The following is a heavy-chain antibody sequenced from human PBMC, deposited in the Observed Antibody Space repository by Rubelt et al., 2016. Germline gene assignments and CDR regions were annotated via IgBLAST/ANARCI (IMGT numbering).Heavy chain of an antibody. CDR1: GDSVSANSAA. J-gene: IGHJ4*02. D-gene: IGHD1-1*01. V-gene: IGHV6-1*01. CDR2: TYYRSKWYN. Sequence: QVQLQQSGPRLVKPSQTLSLTCAISGDSVSANSAAWNWIRQSPSRGLEWLGRTYYRSKWYNEYAPSVKSRITVNPDPSKNQFSLRLNSGTPEDTAVYYCARTTGPIDCWGQGTLVTVSA. CDR3: ARTTGPIDC.